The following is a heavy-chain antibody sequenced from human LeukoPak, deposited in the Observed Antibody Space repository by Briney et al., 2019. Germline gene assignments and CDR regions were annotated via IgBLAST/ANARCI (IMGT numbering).Heavy chain of an antibody. CDR2: ISAYNGNT. Sequence: ASVKVPCKASGYTFTNYGITWVRQAPGQGLEWMGWISAYNGNTNSAKNFQGRVTMTTDTSTSTAYMELRSLRSDDTAVYYCARGLTTVTMSYYYGMDVWGQGTTVTVSS. CDR1: GYTFTNYG. V-gene: IGHV1-18*01. CDR3: ARGLTTVTMSYYYGMDV. D-gene: IGHD4-17*01. J-gene: IGHJ6*02.